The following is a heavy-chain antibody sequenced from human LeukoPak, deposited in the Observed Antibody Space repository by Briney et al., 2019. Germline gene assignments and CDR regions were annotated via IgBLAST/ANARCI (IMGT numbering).Heavy chain of an antibody. J-gene: IGHJ3*01. V-gene: IGHV1-46*01. CDR1: GYTFTSYY. CDR2: INPSGGST. CDR3: ARGLGLRYFDWSDAFAV. D-gene: IGHD3-9*01. Sequence: ASVKVSCKASGYTFTSYYMHWVRQAPGQGLEWMGIINPSGGSTSYAQKFQGRVTMTRDTSTSTVYMELSSLRSEDTAVYYCARGLGLRYFDWSDAFAVWGQGTMVTVSS.